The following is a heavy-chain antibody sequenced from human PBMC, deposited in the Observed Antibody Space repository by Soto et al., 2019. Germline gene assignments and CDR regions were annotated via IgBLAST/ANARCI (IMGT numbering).Heavy chain of an antibody. V-gene: IGHV4-30-4*01. CDR2: IYYSGST. CDR1: GGSISSGDYY. Sequence: LSLTCTVSGGSISSGDYYLSWIRQPPGKGLEWIGYIYYSGSTYYNPSLKSRVTISVDTSKNQFSLKLSSVTAADTAVYYCARAGITGTTWKGVHKNFDYWGQGTLVTVSS. D-gene: IGHD1-7*01. J-gene: IGHJ4*02. CDR3: ARAGITGTTWKGVHKNFDY.